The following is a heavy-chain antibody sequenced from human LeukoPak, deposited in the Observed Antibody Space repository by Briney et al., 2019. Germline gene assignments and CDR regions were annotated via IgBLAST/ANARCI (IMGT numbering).Heavy chain of an antibody. CDR1: GYTFTDYY. CDR2: INPNSGGT. Sequence: ASVKLSCKASGYTFTDYYMHWVRQAPGQGLEWMGWINPNSGGTNYAQKFQGRVTMTRDTSISTAYMELSRLRSDDTAVYYCARDRLYSSSWRGDYYMDVWGKGTTVTVSS. V-gene: IGHV1-2*02. D-gene: IGHD6-13*01. CDR3: ARDRLYSSSWRGDYYMDV. J-gene: IGHJ6*03.